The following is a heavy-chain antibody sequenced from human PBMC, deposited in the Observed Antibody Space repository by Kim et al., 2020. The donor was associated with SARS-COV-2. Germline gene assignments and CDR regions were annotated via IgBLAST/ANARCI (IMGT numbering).Heavy chain of an antibody. CDR2: IYYSGST. Sequence: SETLSLTCTVSGGSISSSSYYWGWIRQPPGKGLEWIGSIYYSGSTYYNPSLKSRVTISVDTSKNQFSLKLSSVIAADTAVYYCARVTGWSGYYLFDYWGQGTLVTVSS. V-gene: IGHV4-39*01. CDR3: ARVTGWSGYYLFDY. D-gene: IGHD3-3*01. J-gene: IGHJ4*02. CDR1: GGSISSSSYY.